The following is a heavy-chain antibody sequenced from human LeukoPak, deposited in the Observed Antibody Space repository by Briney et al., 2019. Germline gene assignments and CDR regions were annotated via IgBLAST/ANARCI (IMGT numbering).Heavy chain of an antibody. Sequence: ASVKVSCKASGYTFTGYYMHWVRQAPGQGLEWMGWISAYNGNTNYAQKLQGRVTMTTDTSTSTAYMELRSLRSDDTAVYYCAMKYYYDSSGYYRTDAFDIWGQGTMVTVSS. CDR3: AMKYYYDSSGYYRTDAFDI. J-gene: IGHJ3*02. D-gene: IGHD3-22*01. CDR1: GYTFTGYY. V-gene: IGHV1-18*04. CDR2: ISAYNGNT.